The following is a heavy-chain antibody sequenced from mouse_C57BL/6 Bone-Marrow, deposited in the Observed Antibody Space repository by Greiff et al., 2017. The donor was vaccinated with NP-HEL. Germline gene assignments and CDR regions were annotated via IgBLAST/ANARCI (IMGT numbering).Heavy chain of an antibody. CDR3: ARRLYYGSSYYFDY. V-gene: IGHV1-76*01. J-gene: IGHJ2*01. D-gene: IGHD1-1*01. CDR2: IYPGSGNT. CDR1: GYTFTDYY. Sequence: QVQLKESGAELVRPGASVKLSCKASGYTFTDYYINWVKQRPGQGLEWIARIYPGSGNTYYNEKFKGKATLTAEKSSSTAYMQLSSLTSEDSAVYFCARRLYYGSSYYFDYWGQGTTLTVSS.